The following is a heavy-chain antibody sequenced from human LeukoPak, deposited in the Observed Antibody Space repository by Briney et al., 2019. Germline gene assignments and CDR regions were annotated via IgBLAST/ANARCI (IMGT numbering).Heavy chain of an antibody. CDR3: ARGGRYCSSTSCWTATDY. Sequence: ASVTVSCKASGYTFTSYAMHWVRQAPGQRLEWMGWINAGNGNTKYSQKFQGRVTITRDTSASTAYMELSSLRSEDTAVYYCARGGRYCSSTSCWTATDYWGQGTLVTVSS. V-gene: IGHV1-3*01. D-gene: IGHD2-2*01. J-gene: IGHJ4*02. CDR2: INAGNGNT. CDR1: GYTFTSYA.